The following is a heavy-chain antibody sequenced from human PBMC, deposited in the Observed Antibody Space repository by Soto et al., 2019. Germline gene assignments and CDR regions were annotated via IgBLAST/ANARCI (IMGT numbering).Heavy chain of an antibody. CDR1: GFTFSSYA. CDR3: VKDRGSSGYDLYYYYYGMDV. Sequence: GGSLRLSCSASGFTFSSYAMHWVRQAPGKGLEYVSAISSNGGSTYYADSVKGRFTISRDNSKNTLYLQMSSLRAEDTAVYYCVKDRGSSGYDLYYYYYGMDVWGQGTTVTVSS. CDR2: ISSNGGST. D-gene: IGHD5-12*01. V-gene: IGHV3-64D*08. J-gene: IGHJ6*02.